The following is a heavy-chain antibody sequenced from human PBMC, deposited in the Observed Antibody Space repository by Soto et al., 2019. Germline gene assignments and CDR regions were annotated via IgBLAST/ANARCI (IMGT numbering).Heavy chain of an antibody. CDR2: ISAYNGNT. CDR3: ARDMVRGVFRANYYYYYGMDV. CDR1: GYTFTSYG. D-gene: IGHD3-10*01. Sequence: ASGKVSCKASGYTFTSYGISWVRQAPGQGLERMGWISAYNGNTNYAQKLQGRVTMTTDTSTSTAYMELRSLRSDDTAVYYCARDMVRGVFRANYYYYYGMDVWGQGTTVTVSS. V-gene: IGHV1-18*01. J-gene: IGHJ6*02.